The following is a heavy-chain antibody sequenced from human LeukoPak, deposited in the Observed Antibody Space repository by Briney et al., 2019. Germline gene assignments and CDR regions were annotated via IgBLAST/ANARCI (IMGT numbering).Heavy chain of an antibody. CDR3: ARDPLPRSYYPVWFDP. CDR2: ISAYNGNT. Sequence: ASVKVSCKASGYTFTSYGISWVRQAPGQGLEWVGWISAYNGNTNYAQKLQGRVTMTTDTSTSTAYMELRSLRSDDTAVYYCARDPLPRSYYPVWFDPWGQGTLVTVPS. D-gene: IGHD1-26*01. V-gene: IGHV1-18*01. J-gene: IGHJ5*02. CDR1: GYTFTSYG.